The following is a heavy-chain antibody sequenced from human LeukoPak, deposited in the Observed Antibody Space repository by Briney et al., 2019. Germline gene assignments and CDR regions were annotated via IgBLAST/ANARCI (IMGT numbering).Heavy chain of an antibody. CDR3: ARDPGSGSPDY. Sequence: SQTLSLTCTVSGGSISSGGYYWSWIRQPPGKGLEWIGYIYYSGSTNYNPSLKSRVTISVDTSKNQFSLKLSSVTAADTAVYYCARDPGSGSPDYWGQGTLVTVSS. CDR2: IYYSGST. V-gene: IGHV4-61*08. D-gene: IGHD1-26*01. CDR1: GGSISSGGYY. J-gene: IGHJ4*02.